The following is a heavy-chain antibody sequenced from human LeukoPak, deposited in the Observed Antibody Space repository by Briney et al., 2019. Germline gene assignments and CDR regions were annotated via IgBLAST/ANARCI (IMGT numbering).Heavy chain of an antibody. J-gene: IGHJ4*02. CDR2: IYNRGTT. V-gene: IGHV4-59*11. CDR1: GGSISSHF. Sequence: NPSETLSLTCTVSGGSISSHFWSWMRQPPGKGLEWIGNIYNRGTTNYNPSLNSRVTMSVDTSKNQLSLQLTSVTAADTAVYYCTKATQWLAFDYWGRGTLATVSS. D-gene: IGHD6-19*01. CDR3: TKATQWLAFDY.